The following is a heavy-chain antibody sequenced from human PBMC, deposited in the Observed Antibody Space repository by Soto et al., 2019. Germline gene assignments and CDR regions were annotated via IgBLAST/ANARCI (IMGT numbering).Heavy chain of an antibody. CDR3: ARSPRSSPYFDY. CDR1: GYTFSNFW. J-gene: IGHJ4*02. Sequence: GESLKISCQCSGYTFSNFWIGWVRQLPGRGLEWMGIIYPGDQETRYSPSFHGKITISADKSINTAYLQWNSLEASDTAFYFCARSPRSSPYFDYWGQGALVTVSS. CDR2: IYPGDQET. V-gene: IGHV5-51*01. D-gene: IGHD6-13*01.